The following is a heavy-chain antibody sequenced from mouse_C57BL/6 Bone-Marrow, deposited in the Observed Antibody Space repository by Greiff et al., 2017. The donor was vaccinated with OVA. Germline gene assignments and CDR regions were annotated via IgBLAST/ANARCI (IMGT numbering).Heavy chain of an antibody. D-gene: IGHD2-3*01. CDR1: GYAFSSSW. Sequence: QVQLQQSGPELVKPGASVKISCKASGYAFSSSWMNWVKQRPGKGLEWIGRLYPGDGATNYNGKFKGKATLPADKSSSTAYMQLSSLTSEDSAVYFCARHEDGYYASYFDYWGQGTTLTVSS. CDR3: ARHEDGYYASYFDY. CDR2: LYPGDGAT. J-gene: IGHJ2*01. V-gene: IGHV1-82*01.